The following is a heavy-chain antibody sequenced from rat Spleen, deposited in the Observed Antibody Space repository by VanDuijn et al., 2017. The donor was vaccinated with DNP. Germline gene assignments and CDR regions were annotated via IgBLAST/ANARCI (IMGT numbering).Heavy chain of an antibody. Sequence: EVQLVESGGGLVQPGRSLKLCCAASGFTSSDYYMAWVRQAPTKGLEWVAYISYEGSSTYYGDSVKGRFTISRDNAKSTLYLQMNSLRSEDMATYYCTRDNYSSYMPYYYAMDAWGQGTSVTVSS. D-gene: IGHD1-2*01. CDR1: GFTSSDYY. CDR3: TRDNYSSYMPYYYAMDA. V-gene: IGHV5-22*01. J-gene: IGHJ4*01. CDR2: ISYEGSST.